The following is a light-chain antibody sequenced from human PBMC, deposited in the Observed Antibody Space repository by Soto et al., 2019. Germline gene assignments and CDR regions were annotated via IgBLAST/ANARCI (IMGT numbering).Light chain of an antibody. V-gene: IGLV1-44*01. J-gene: IGLJ1*01. CDR2: TNN. CDR1: SSNIGRNP. Sequence: QSVLTQPPSASGTPGQRVTISCSGSSSNIGRNPVNWYQHLPGTAPKLLIYTNNQRPSGVPDRFSGSKSGTSASLAISGLQSDDESDYYCAAWDDSLNGLYVFGTGTKLTVL. CDR3: AAWDDSLNGLYV.